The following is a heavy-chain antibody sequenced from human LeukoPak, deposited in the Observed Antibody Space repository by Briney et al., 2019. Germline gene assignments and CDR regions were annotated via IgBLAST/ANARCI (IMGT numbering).Heavy chain of an antibody. Sequence: PGGSLRLSCAASGFTFSSDWMHWVRQAPGQGLVWVSRINPAGSSINYADSVKGRFTISRDNAMNTLYLHLNSLRAEDTAVYYCARGVRGSYGTDLWGQGTLVTVSS. V-gene: IGHV3-74*01. CDR2: INPAGSSI. D-gene: IGHD1-26*01. CDR1: GFTFSSDW. J-gene: IGHJ5*02. CDR3: ARGVRGSYGTDL.